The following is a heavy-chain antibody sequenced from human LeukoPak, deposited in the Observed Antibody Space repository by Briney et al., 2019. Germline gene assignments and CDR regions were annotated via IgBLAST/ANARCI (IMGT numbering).Heavy chain of an antibody. CDR2: IYTSGST. CDR1: GGSISSYY. V-gene: IGHV4-4*07. D-gene: IGHD1-26*01. CDR3: ARVALVGATDAFDI. Sequence: SETLSLTCTVSGGSISSYYWSWIRQPAGKGLEWIGRIYTSGSTNYNPSLKSRVTMSVDTSKNQFSLKLSSVTAADTAVYYCARVALVGATDAFDIWGQGTMVTVSS. J-gene: IGHJ3*02.